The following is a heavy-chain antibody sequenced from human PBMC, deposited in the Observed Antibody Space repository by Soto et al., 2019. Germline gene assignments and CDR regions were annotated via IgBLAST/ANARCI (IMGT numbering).Heavy chain of an antibody. CDR1: GFTFSRYG. D-gene: IGHD2-2*01. CDR2: ISTDGGDK. Sequence: QVQLVESGGGVVQPGRSLRLSCAASGFTFSRYGMHWVRQAPGKGLDWVAIISTDGGDKYSADSVKGRFTISRDNSKNTLYLQMNSLRPEDTAVYYCARPQRDYDYYYGMDDWGQGTTVIVSS. CDR3: ARPQRDYDYYYGMDD. J-gene: IGHJ6*02. V-gene: IGHV3-30*03.